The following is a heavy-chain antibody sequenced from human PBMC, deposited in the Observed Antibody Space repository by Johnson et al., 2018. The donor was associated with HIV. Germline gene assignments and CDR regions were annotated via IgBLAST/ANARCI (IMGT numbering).Heavy chain of an antibody. V-gene: IGHV3-30*03. J-gene: IGHJ3*02. CDR2: ISYDGSNK. CDR1: GLTFNNYG. D-gene: IGHD1-26*01. Sequence: VQLVESGGGVVQPERSLRLSCAASGLTFNNYGIHWVRQAPGKGLEWVAGISYDGSNKYYADSVKGRFTISRDNSKNTLYLQMNSLRAEDTAVYYCAREASRIVRELGAFDIWGQGTMVTVSS. CDR3: AREASRIVRELGAFDI.